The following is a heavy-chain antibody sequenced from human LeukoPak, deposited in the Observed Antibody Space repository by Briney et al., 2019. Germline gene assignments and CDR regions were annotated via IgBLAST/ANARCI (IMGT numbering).Heavy chain of an antibody. CDR3: ARPGGDCSGGSCYFDY. CDR1: GGSISSSSYY. J-gene: IGHJ4*02. CDR2: IFYSGST. D-gene: IGHD2-15*01. Sequence: PSETLSLTCTVSGGSISSSSYYWGWFRQPPAKGLEWIGSIFYSGSTYYNASLKSRVTISVDTSKNHFSLKLSSVTAADTAVDYCARPGGDCSGGSCYFDYWGQGTLVTVSS. V-gene: IGHV4-39*02.